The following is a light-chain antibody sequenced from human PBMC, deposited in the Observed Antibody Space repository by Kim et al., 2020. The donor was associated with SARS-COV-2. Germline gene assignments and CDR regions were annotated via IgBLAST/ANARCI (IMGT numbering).Light chain of an antibody. Sequence: DIQMTQSPSSLSASVGDRVTITCQASQHITKYLNWYNQKPGSAPRLLIYDSSKLQTGVPSRFSGSGSGTEFTLTISSLQPEDVGVYYCQQYDFFPTFGQGTRLEIK. J-gene: IGKJ5*01. CDR1: QHITKY. CDR3: QQYDFFPT. CDR2: DSS. V-gene: IGKV1-33*01.